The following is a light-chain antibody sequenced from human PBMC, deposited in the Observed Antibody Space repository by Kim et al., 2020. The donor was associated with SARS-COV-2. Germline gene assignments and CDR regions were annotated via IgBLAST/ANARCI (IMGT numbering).Light chain of an antibody. CDR3: QVWDSGSDHPV. CDR1: NIGSKS. CDR2: YDN. V-gene: IGLV3-21*04. Sequence: APGKTARITCGVNNIGSKSVHWYQQKPGQAPVLVIYYDNDRPSGIPERFSGSNSGNTATLTISRVEAGDEADYFCQVWDSGSDHPVFGGGTKLTVL. J-gene: IGLJ3*02.